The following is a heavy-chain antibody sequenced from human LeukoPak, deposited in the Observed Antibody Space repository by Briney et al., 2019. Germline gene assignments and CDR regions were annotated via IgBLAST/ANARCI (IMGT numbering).Heavy chain of an antibody. CDR1: GYTFSTYG. V-gene: IGHV1-18*01. D-gene: IGHD3-16*01. CDR2: ISTDNGDT. CDR3: AREGLGELSLDC. Sequence: ASVKVSCKSFGYTFSTYGISWVRQAPGQGLEWMGWISTDNGDTTYAQKFQGRVTMTTDTSTGTAYMELGSLRSDDTAVYYCAREGLGELSLDCWGQGTLATVSS. J-gene: IGHJ4*02.